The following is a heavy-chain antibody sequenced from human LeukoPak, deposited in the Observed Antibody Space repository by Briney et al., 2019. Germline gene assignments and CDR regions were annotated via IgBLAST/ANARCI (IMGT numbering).Heavy chain of an antibody. V-gene: IGHV1-2*02. CDR2: INPRNGDT. CDR3: ATGAQYGLWGVPYFYYMHV. CDR1: GGTFSGYA. J-gene: IGHJ6*03. D-gene: IGHD3-10*01. Sequence: GASVKVSCKASGGTFSGYAISWVRQAPGHGLEWMGWINPRNGDTHSAQKFQGRVSMTGDTSITTAYMELSSLTSDDTAVYYCATGAQYGLWGVPYFYYMHVWGTGTTVTVSS.